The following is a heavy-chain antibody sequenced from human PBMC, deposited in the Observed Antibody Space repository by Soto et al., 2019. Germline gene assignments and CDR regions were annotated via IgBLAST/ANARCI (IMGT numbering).Heavy chain of an antibody. CDR2: INSDGSRT. D-gene: IGHD5-12*01. Sequence: EVQLVESGGGLVQSGGSLRLSCAASGFTFSSYWMHWVRQAPGKGLVWVSRINSDGSRTSYADSVKGRFTISRDNAKNTLYLQMNSLRAEDTAVYYCATRHGSREVYHYYGMDVWGQGTTVTVSS. CDR1: GFTFSSYW. V-gene: IGHV3-74*01. J-gene: IGHJ6*02. CDR3: ATRHGSREVYHYYGMDV.